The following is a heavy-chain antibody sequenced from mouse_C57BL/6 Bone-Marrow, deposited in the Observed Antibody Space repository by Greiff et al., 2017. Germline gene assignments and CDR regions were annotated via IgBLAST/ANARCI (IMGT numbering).Heavy chain of an antibody. CDR3: ARRDYGSSPHWYFDV. CDR2: ISSGRSTI. J-gene: IGHJ1*03. Sequence: EVQLQQSGGGLVKPGGSLKLSCAASGFTFRDSGMHWVRQAPEKGLEWVAYISSGRSTIYYADTVKGRFTISRDNAKTTLFLQMTSLRSEDTAMYYCARRDYGSSPHWYFDVWGTGTTVTVSS. V-gene: IGHV5-17*01. CDR1: GFTFRDSG. D-gene: IGHD1-1*01.